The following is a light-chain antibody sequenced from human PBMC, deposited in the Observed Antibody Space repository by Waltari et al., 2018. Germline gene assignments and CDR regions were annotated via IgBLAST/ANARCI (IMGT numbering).Light chain of an antibody. J-gene: IGKJ3*01. CDR1: QSVSSNY. CDR3: QHYGRSPLFT. CDR2: GAS. Sequence: EIVLTQSPGTLSLSPGERATLSCRASQSVSSNYLAWYQQKPGQAPRLLIYGASSRATGITNRFSGSGSGTDFTLTISRLEPEDFAVYYCQHYGRSPLFTFGPGTKVDIK. V-gene: IGKV3-20*01.